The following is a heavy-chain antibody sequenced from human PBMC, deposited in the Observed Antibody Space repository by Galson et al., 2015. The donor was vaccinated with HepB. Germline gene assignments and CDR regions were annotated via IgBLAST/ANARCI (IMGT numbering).Heavy chain of an antibody. CDR1: GDSVSSNSAA. D-gene: IGHD3-22*01. CDR2: TYYRSKWYN. Sequence: CAISGDSVSSNSAAWNWIRQSPSRGLEWLGRTYYRSKWYNDYAVSVKSRITINPDTSKNQFSLQLNYVTPEDTAVYYCAREGIVVVITTFTSDAFDIWGQGTMVTVSS. J-gene: IGHJ3*02. CDR3: AREGIVVVITTFTSDAFDI. V-gene: IGHV6-1*01.